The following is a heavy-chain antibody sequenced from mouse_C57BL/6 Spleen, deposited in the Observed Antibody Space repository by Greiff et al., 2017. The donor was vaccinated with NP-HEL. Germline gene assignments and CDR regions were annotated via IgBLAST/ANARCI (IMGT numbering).Heavy chain of an antibody. CDR2: IDPETGGT. D-gene: IGHD1-1*01. Sequence: VQRVESGAELVRPGASVTLSCKASGYTFTDYELHWVKQTPVHGLEWIGAIDPETGGTAYNQKFTGKAILTADKSSSTAYMELRSLTSEDSAVYYCTRRGAETTVVATGNYYAMDYWGQGTSVTVSS. J-gene: IGHJ4*01. CDR3: TRRGAETTVVATGNYYAMDY. CDR1: GYTFTDYE. V-gene: IGHV1-15*01.